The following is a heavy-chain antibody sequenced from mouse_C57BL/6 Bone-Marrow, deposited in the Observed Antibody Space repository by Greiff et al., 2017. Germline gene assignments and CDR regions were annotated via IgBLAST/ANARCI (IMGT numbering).Heavy chain of an antibody. J-gene: IGHJ1*03. D-gene: IGHD6-1*01. V-gene: IGHV6-6*01. CDR1: GFTFSDAW. CDR3: TRGSFYWYFDV. Sequence: EVQGVESGGGLVQPGGSMKLSCAASGFTFSDAWMDWVRQSPEKGLEWVAEIRNKANNHATYYAESVKGRFTISRDDSKSSVYLQMNSLRAEDTGIYYCTRGSFYWYFDVWGTGTTVTVSS. CDR2: IRNKANNHAT.